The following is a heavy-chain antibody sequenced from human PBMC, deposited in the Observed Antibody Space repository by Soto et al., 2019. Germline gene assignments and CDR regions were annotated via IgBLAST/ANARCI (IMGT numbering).Heavy chain of an antibody. J-gene: IGHJ6*02. D-gene: IGHD6-13*01. CDR1: GFTFSSYS. Sequence: GGSLRLSCAASGFTFSSYSMNWVRQAPGKGLEWVSYISSRSSTIYYADSVKGRFTISRDNAKNSLYLQMNSLRDEDTAVYYCARGGSSWYLGYYGMDVWGQGTTVTVSS. CDR3: ARGGSSWYLGYYGMDV. V-gene: IGHV3-48*02. CDR2: ISSRSSTI.